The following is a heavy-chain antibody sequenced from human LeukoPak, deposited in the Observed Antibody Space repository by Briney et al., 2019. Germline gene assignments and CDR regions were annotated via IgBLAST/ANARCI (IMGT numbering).Heavy chain of an antibody. CDR3: ARFFYIAVAGTSPFDY. Sequence: PGGSLRLSCAASGFTFSSYWMSWVRQAPGKGLEWVANIKQDGSEKYYVDSVKGRFTISRDNAKNSLYLQMNSLRAEDTAVYYCARFFYIAVAGTSPFDYWGQGTLVTVSS. CDR1: GFTFSSYW. J-gene: IGHJ4*02. CDR2: IKQDGSEK. D-gene: IGHD6-19*01. V-gene: IGHV3-7*01.